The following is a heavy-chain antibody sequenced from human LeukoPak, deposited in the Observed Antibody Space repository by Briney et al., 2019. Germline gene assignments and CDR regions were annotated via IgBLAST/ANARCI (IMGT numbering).Heavy chain of an antibody. CDR3: ARGQMAGY. D-gene: IGHD5-24*01. J-gene: IGHJ4*02. V-gene: IGHV3-7*05. Sequence: PGGSLRLSCAACGFPFSSYWMSWVRQAPGKGLEWVANIKPDGSEKSYVDSVKGRFTISRDNAKNSLYLQMNSLRAEDTAVYYCARGQMAGYWGQGTLVTVSS. CDR2: IKPDGSEK. CDR1: GFPFSSYW.